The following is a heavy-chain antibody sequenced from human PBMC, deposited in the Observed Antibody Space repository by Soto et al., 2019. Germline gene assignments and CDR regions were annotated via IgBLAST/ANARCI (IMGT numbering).Heavy chain of an antibody. D-gene: IGHD3-10*01. V-gene: IGHV3-73*02. CDR1: GLPFSGSP. CDR3: TRPGFGDFVDPYYYGIDV. J-gene: IGHJ6*02. Sequence: EVQLVESGGDLVQPGGSLKLSCAASGLPFSGSPIHWVRQASGKGLEWVGRIRSKANTYATAYATSVKGRFTISRDDSKNTTYLQMNSLKTEDMAVYLCTRPGFGDFVDPYYYGIDVWGQGTTVTVSS. CDR2: IRSKANTYAT.